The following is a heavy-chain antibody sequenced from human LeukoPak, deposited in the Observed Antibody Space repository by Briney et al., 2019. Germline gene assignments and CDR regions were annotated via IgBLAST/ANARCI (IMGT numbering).Heavy chain of an antibody. CDR3: ARDLGHMRSPPLDY. D-gene: IGHD3-16*01. V-gene: IGHV3-21*01. CDR1: GFTFSSYS. Sequence: PGRSLRLSCAASGFTFSSYSMNWVRQAPGKGLEWVSSISSSSSYIYYADSVKGRFTISRDNAKNSLYLQMNSLRAEDTAVYYCARDLGHMRSPPLDYWGQGTLVTVSS. J-gene: IGHJ4*02. CDR2: ISSSSSYI.